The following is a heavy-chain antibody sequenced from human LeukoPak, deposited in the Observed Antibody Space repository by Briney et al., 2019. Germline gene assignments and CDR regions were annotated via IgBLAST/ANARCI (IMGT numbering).Heavy chain of an antibody. CDR1: GYTFTGYY. J-gene: IGHJ6*02. CDR2: INPNSGGT. V-gene: IGHV1-2*02. D-gene: IGHD6-13*01. CDR3: ARSYSSSWPLYYYYGMDV. Sequence: GASVKVSCKASGYTFTGYYMHWVRQAPGQGLEWMGWINPNSGGTNYAQKFQGRVTMTRDTSISTAYMELSRLRSDDTAVYYCARSYSSSWPLYYYYGMDVWGQGTRSPSP.